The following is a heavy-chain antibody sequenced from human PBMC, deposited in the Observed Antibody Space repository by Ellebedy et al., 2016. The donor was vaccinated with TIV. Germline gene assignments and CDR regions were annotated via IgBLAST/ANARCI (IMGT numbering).Heavy chain of an antibody. CDR3: ARASIVVVPAAMNYYYYYGMDV. CDR2: IIPIFGTA. Sequence: SVKVSCXASGGTFSSYAISWVRQAPGQGLEWMGGIIPIFGTANYAQKFQGRVTITADESTSTAYMELSSLRSEDTAVYYCARASIVVVPAAMNYYYYYGMDVWGQGTTVTVSS. CDR1: GGTFSSYA. V-gene: IGHV1-69*13. D-gene: IGHD2-2*01. J-gene: IGHJ6*02.